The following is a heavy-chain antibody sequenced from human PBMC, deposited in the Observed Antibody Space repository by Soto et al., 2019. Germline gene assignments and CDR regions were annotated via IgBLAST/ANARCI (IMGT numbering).Heavy chain of an antibody. Sequence: QVQLVQSGAEVKKPGSSVKVSCKASGGTFSSYTISWVRQAPGQGLEWMGRIIPILGIANYAQKFQGRVTITADKSTSTAYMELSSLRSEDTAVYYCAREVSEGQFDYWGQGTLVTVSS. D-gene: IGHD4-4*01. CDR2: IIPILGIA. CDR1: GGTFSSYT. V-gene: IGHV1-69*08. CDR3: AREVSEGQFDY. J-gene: IGHJ4*02.